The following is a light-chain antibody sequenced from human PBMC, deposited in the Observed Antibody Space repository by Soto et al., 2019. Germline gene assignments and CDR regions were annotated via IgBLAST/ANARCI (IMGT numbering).Light chain of an antibody. V-gene: IGKV1-39*01. CDR2: PAS. CDR3: QQTYSTPYT. Sequence: DIQMTQSPSSLSASVGDRVTITCRASQSISSFLNWYQQKPGKAPKLLIYPASSLQSGVPSRFSGSGSGTDFTLTISSLHPEDCATYYCQQTYSTPYTFGQGTKREIK. J-gene: IGKJ2*01. CDR1: QSISSF.